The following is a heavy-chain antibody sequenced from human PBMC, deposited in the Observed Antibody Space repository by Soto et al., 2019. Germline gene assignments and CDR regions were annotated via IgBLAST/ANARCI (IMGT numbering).Heavy chain of an antibody. Sequence: QVQLVESGGGVVQPGRSLRLSCAASGFTFSGYAVHWVRQAPGKGLEWVAVITYDGSEKYYADSVKGRFTISRDNSKDTLYLQMNSLRTEDTAVYYCASCGHNRDHWGQGTLVTVSS. CDR2: ITYDGSEK. V-gene: IGHV3-30-3*01. J-gene: IGHJ4*02. CDR3: ASCGHNRDH. CDR1: GFTFSGYA. D-gene: IGHD1-1*01.